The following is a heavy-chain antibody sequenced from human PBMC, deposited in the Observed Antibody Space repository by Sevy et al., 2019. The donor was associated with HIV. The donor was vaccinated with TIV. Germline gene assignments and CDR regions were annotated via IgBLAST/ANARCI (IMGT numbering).Heavy chain of an antibody. CDR2: FDPEDGEK. D-gene: IGHD3-10*01. V-gene: IGHV1-24*01. Sequence: ASVKVSCKVSGYTLTELSMHWVRQAPGKGLEWMGGFDPEDGEKIYAQTFQGRVTMTEDTSTDTAYMELSSLRSEDTAVYYCATDRGLTMVQGVIVYWGQGTLVTVSS. CDR3: ATDRGLTMVQGVIVY. J-gene: IGHJ4*02. CDR1: GYTLTELS.